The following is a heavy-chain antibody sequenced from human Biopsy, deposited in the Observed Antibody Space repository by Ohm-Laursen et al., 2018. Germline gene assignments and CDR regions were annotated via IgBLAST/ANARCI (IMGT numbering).Heavy chain of an antibody. Sequence: SETLSLTCSVSGGSTNDYFWSWIRQPAGETLEWIGRIYSSGGSSYNPSLKSRISMSMDTSNNQFSLTLTSVTAADTAVYYCARTPGVAVAGRFFDLWGRGTLVTVSS. CDR1: GGSTNDYF. D-gene: IGHD6-19*01. CDR3: ARTPGVAVAGRFFDL. V-gene: IGHV4-4*07. J-gene: IGHJ2*01. CDR2: IYSSGGS.